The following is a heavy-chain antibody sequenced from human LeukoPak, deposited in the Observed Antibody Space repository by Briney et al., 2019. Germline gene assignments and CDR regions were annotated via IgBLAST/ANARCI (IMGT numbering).Heavy chain of an antibody. CDR2: TYYRSKWYN. Sequence: SQILSLSCAISGDSVSSNSAAWNWIRQSPSRGLEWLGRTYYRSKWYNDYAVSVKSRITINPDTSKNQFSLQLNSVTPEDTAVYYCTTSSSSWYFRFDPWSQGTLVTVSS. V-gene: IGHV6-1*01. CDR1: GDSVSSNSAA. D-gene: IGHD6-13*01. CDR3: TTSSSSWYFRFDP. J-gene: IGHJ5*02.